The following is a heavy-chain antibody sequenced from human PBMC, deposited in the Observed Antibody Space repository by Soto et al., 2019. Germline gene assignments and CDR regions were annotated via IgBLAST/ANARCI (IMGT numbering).Heavy chain of an antibody. J-gene: IGHJ4*02. CDR3: ANGRATYGLLTHDY. CDR2: LTGSSSNI. D-gene: IGHD3-10*01. Sequence: LRLSCAASGFSFRNYAMSWVRQAPGKGLEWISTLTGSSSNIYYADSVKGRFAISRDNSRNTLYLQMNSLTAEDTAVYYCANGRATYGLLTHDYWGQGTLVTVSS. V-gene: IGHV3-23*01. CDR1: GFSFRNYA.